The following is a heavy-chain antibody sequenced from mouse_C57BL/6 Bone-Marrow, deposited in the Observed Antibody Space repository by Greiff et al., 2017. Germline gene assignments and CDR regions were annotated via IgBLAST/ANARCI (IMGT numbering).Heavy chain of an antibody. CDR1: GYSFTSGYY. J-gene: IGHJ1*03. CDR2: IRYDSCN. D-gene: IGHD2-10*01. CDR3: AREGLLVRGRGYWYFDV. V-gene: IGHV3-6*01. Sequence: EVQLVESGPGLVKPSQSLSLTCSVTGYSFTSGYYWNWIRQFPGNHLEWMGYIRYDSCNNYNPSLKNRITFTRDTSNNPSFMKLNSVTTEDTATYYCAREGLLVRGRGYWYFDVWGTGTTVTVSS.